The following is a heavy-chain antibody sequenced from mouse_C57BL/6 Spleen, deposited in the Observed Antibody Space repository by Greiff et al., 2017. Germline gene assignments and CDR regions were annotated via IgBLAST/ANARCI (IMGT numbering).Heavy chain of an antibody. J-gene: IGHJ3*01. V-gene: IGHV3-6*01. CDR1: GYSITSGYY. Sequence: VQLQQSGPGLVKPSQSLSLTCSVTGYSITSGYYWNWIRQFPGNKLEWMGYISYDGSNNYNPSLKNRISITRDTSKNQFFLKLNSVTTEDTSTYYCARRGQGFAYWCQGTLFTVSA. CDR3: ARRGQGFAY. CDR2: ISYDGSN. D-gene: IGHD3-3*01.